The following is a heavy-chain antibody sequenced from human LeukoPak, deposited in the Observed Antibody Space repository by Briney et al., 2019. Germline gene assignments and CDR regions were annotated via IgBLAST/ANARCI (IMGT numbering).Heavy chain of an antibody. Sequence: GGSLRLSCAASGFTFDDYAMHWVRQAPGKGLEWVSGISWNSGSIGYADSVKGRFTISRDNAKNSLYLQMNSLRAKDTALYYCAAMNYDFWSGYYIGAFDIWGQGTMVTVSS. CDR1: GFTFDDYA. V-gene: IGHV3-9*01. CDR3: AAMNYDFWSGYYIGAFDI. CDR2: ISWNSGSI. J-gene: IGHJ3*02. D-gene: IGHD3-3*01.